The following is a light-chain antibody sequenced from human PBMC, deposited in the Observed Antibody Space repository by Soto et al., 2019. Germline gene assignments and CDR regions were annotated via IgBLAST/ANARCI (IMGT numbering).Light chain of an antibody. CDR2: DNY. CDR1: SSNIGNTS. CDR3: GTWDSSLTIGVI. J-gene: IGLJ2*01. V-gene: IGLV1-51*01. Sequence: QSVLTQPPSVSAAPGQKVTISCSGSSSNIGNTSVSWYQQLPGTAPKLLIYDNYKRPSGIPDRFSGSKSGTSATLGITGLQTGDEADYYCGTWDSSLTIGVIFGGGTKLTVL.